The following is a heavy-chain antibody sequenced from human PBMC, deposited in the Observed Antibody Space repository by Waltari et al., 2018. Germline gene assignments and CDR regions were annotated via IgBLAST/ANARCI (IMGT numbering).Heavy chain of an antibody. CDR1: GYPFNNYG. Sequence: QVEESGGGVVQPGGSLRLSCVASGYPFNNYGMHWVRQAPGKGLEWVAVISSDGSGKYDADSMKGRFTMSRDNSKNTVYLQMNSLRPEDTAVYYCTKAGGIYNYPLDPWGQGTLVTVSS. V-gene: IGHV3-30*18. J-gene: IGHJ5*02. CDR3: TKAGGIYNYPLDP. D-gene: IGHD1-26*01. CDR2: ISSDGSGK.